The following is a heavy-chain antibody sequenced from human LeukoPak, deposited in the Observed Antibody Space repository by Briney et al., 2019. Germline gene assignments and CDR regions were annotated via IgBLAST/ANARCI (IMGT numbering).Heavy chain of an antibody. CDR1: GDTFSIYA. CDR2: IIPTLGTT. V-gene: IGHV1-69*06. Sequence: SVKVSCKASGDTFSIYAISCVRQAPGQGLECMGGIIPTLGTTNYAQKFQGRVTITADKSTNTAYMELSSLRSEDTAVYYCASYCSNGVCYRGHAFDVWGQGTMVTVSS. CDR3: ASYCSNGVCYRGHAFDV. D-gene: IGHD2-8*01. J-gene: IGHJ3*01.